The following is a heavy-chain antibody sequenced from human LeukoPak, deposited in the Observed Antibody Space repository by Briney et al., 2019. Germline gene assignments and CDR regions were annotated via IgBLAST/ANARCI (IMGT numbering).Heavy chain of an antibody. CDR2: INAGNGNT. Sequence: RASVKVSCKASGYTFTSYAMHWVRQAPGQRLEWMGWINAGNGNTKYSQKFQGRVTITRDTSASTAYMELSSLRSEDTAVHYCVRGRYSSGWYCIDYWGQGTLVTVSS. J-gene: IGHJ4*02. V-gene: IGHV1-3*01. CDR1: GYTFTSYA. D-gene: IGHD6-19*01. CDR3: VRGRYSSGWYCIDY.